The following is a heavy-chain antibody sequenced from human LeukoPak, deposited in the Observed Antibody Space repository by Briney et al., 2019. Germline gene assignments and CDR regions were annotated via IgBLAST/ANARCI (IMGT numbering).Heavy chain of an antibody. CDR2: ISYDGITT. D-gene: IGHD1-26*01. J-gene: IGHJ3*02. V-gene: IGHV3-30-3*01. CDR3: ASSRPWELLSACQM. Sequence: PGGSLRLSWAASGFSFSTYAMYWVRQAPGKGLECVALISYDGITTYYADSVKGRFTISTDTSKNTLFLQMNSLISEDTAVYYCASSRPWELLSACQMWGQGTLVTVSS. CDR1: GFSFSTYA.